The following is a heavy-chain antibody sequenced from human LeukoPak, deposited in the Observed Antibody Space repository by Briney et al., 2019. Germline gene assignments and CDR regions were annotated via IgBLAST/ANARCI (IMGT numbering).Heavy chain of an antibody. V-gene: IGHV1-2*02. CDR3: AREPPIVVTRNGLDF. Sequence: ASVKVSCKASGYTFTDYYVHWVRQAPGQGLEWMGWINPNSGCTKYAQKFQGRVTMTRDTSFSTAHMELSRLRSDDSAVYYCAREPPIVVTRNGLDFWGQGTMVTVFS. D-gene: IGHD4-23*01. CDR2: INPNSGCT. J-gene: IGHJ3*01. CDR1: GYTFTDYY.